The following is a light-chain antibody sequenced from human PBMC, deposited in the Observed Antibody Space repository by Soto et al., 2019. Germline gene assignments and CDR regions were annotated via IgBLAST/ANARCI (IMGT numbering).Light chain of an antibody. Sequence: EIVLTQSPGTLSLSPGESATLSCRASQSVNSNFLAWYQQKPGQAPRLLIYGASSRATGIPDRFSGSGSGTDFTLTISRLEPEDGAVYFCQHYGTSSYTFGQGTKLQIK. V-gene: IGKV3-20*01. J-gene: IGKJ2*01. CDR3: QHYGTSSYT. CDR2: GAS. CDR1: QSVNSNF.